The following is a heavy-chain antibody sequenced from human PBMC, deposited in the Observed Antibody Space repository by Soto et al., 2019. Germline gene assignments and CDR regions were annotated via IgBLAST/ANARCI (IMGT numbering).Heavy chain of an antibody. CDR3: AITPRSSYGPFDY. Sequence: GGSLRLSCVASGFTFNDYYMSWIRQAPGKGLEWLSYISVTSAYTNYAESVKGRFTISRDNAQNSLYLQMNSLRAEDTALYYCAITPRSSYGPFDYWGRGTLVTVSS. V-gene: IGHV3-11*06. CDR1: GFTFNDYY. D-gene: IGHD5-18*01. CDR2: ISVTSAYT. J-gene: IGHJ4*02.